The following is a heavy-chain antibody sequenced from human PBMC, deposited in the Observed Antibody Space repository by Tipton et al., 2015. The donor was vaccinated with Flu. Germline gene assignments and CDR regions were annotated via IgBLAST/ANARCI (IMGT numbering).Heavy chain of an antibody. V-gene: IGHV4-34*01. D-gene: IGHD5-18*01. CDR3: AKRGYSYGNDY. Sequence: TLSLTCAVYGGSFRGYYWTWIRQPPGKGLEWIGEINDIGSTNYNPSLKSRVTISVDTSKNQFSLILTPVTAADTSVYYCAKRGYSYGNDYWGQGTLVTVSS. CDR2: INDIGST. CDR1: GGSFRGYY. J-gene: IGHJ4*02.